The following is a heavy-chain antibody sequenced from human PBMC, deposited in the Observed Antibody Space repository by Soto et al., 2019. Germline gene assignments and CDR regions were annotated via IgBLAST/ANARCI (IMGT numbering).Heavy chain of an antibody. V-gene: IGHV3-74*01. CDR2: INSDGSST. J-gene: IGHJ4*02. CDR1: GFTFSSYW. CDR3: ARDKDWAFDY. D-gene: IGHD3-9*01. Sequence: GGSLRLSCAASGFTFSSYWMHWVRQAPGKGLVWVSRINSDGSSTNYADSVKGRFTISRDNAKNSVFLLLNSLRAEDTAVYYCARDKDWAFDYWGQGTLVTVSS.